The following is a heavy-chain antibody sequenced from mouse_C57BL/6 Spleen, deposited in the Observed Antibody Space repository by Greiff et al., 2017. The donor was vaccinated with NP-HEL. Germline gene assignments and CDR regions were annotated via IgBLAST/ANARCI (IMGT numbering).Heavy chain of an antibody. V-gene: IGHV3-6*01. CDR2: ISYDGSN. J-gene: IGHJ1*03. D-gene: IGHD1-1*01. CDR3: ARRGAYGSSYDWYFDV. CDR1: GYSITSGYY. Sequence: DVKLQESGPGLVKPSQSLSLTCSVTGYSITSGYYWNWIRQFPGNKLEWMGDISYDGSNNYNPSLKNRISITRDTSKNQFFLKLNSVTTEDTATYYCARRGAYGSSYDWYFDVWGTGTTVTVSS.